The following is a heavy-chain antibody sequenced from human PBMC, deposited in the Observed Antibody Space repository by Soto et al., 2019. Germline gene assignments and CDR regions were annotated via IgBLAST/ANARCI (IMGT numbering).Heavy chain of an antibody. Sequence: GGSLRLSCAASGFTFSSYGMHWVRQAPGKGLEWVAVISYDGSNKYYADSVKGRFTISRDNSKNTLYLQMNSLRAEDTAVYYCANSAELLSRFDYWGQGTLVTVSS. D-gene: IGHD1-26*01. CDR2: ISYDGSNK. J-gene: IGHJ4*02. CDR3: ANSAELLSRFDY. V-gene: IGHV3-30*18. CDR1: GFTFSSYG.